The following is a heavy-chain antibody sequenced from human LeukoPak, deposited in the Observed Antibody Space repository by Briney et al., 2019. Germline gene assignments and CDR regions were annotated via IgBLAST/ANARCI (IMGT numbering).Heavy chain of an antibody. J-gene: IGHJ4*02. CDR1: GYSFATYW. CDR3: ARRGESGSYLY. Sequence: GEPLKISCKGSGYSFATYWISWVRQMPGKGLDWMGRIDPSDSYTNYSPSFQGHVTISADKSISTAYLQWSSLKASDTAMYYCARRGESGSYLYWGQGTLVTVSS. CDR2: IDPSDSYT. V-gene: IGHV5-10-1*01. D-gene: IGHD1-26*01.